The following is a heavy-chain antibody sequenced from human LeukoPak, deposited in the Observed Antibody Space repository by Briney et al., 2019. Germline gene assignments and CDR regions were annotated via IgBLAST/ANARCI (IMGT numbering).Heavy chain of an antibody. CDR2: MNPNSGGA. CDR1: AYTFTDYY. D-gene: IGHD4-23*01. J-gene: IGHJ4*02. V-gene: IGHV1-2*06. CDR3: ARVAYGNSATHFDY. Sequence: ASVKVSCKASAYTFTDYYIHWVRQAPGQGLEWMGRMNPNSGGADYAPKFQGRVSMTRETSIKTAYVELTRLQSDDTAMYYCARVAYGNSATHFDYWGQGTLVTVS.